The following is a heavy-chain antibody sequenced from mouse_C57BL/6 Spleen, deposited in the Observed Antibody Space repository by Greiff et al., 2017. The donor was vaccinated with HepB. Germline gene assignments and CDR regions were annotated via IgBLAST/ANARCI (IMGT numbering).Heavy chain of an antibody. V-gene: IGHV1-53*01. Sequence: QVQLQQPGTELVKPGASVKLSCKASGYTFTSYWLHWVKQRPGQGLEWIGNINPSNGGTNYNEKFKSKATLTVDKSSSTAYMQLSSLTSEDSAVYYGARGRYDGYSSAMDSRAQGTSVTVSA. CDR1: GYTFTSYW. CDR2: INPSNGGT. CDR3: ARGRYDGYSSAMDS. J-gene: IGHJ4*01. D-gene: IGHD2-3*01.